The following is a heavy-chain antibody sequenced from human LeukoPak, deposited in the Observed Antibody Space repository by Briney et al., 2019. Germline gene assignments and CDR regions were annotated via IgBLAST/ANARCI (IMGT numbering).Heavy chain of an antibody. CDR2: IYYSGST. V-gene: IGHV4-39*01. Sequence: SETLSLTCTVSGGSISSSSYYWGWIRQPPGKGLEWIGSIYYSGSTYYNPSPKSRVTISVDTSKNQFSLKLSSVTAADTAVYYCARLSGYDFSVDYWGQGTLVTVSS. CDR3: ARLSGYDFSVDY. CDR1: GGSISSSSYY. J-gene: IGHJ4*02. D-gene: IGHD5-12*01.